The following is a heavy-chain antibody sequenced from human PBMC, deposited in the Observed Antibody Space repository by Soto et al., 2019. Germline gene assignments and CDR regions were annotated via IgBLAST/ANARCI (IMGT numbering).Heavy chain of an antibody. CDR1: GFTFSSYV. J-gene: IGHJ2*01. CDR2: ISGIGGTT. Sequence: EVQLLESGGALVQPGESLRLSCAASGFTFSSYVMSWVRQVPGKGLEWVSSISGIGGTTYYADSVQGRFTISRDNSDNRVYLQMHSLGAEDTGLYFCAKRSDVIYTYWYCDLWGRGTLVTVSS. V-gene: IGHV3-23*01. CDR3: AKRSDVIYTYWYCDL. D-gene: IGHD3-9*01.